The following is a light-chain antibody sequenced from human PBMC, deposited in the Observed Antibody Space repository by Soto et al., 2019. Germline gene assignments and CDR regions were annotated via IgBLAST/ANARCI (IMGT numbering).Light chain of an antibody. CDR2: GAS. Sequence: EIVVTQSPGTLSLSPGERATLSCRASQSVSSSYLAWYQQKPGQAPRRLIYGASSRATGIPDRFSGSGSGTDFPLTISRLEPQDFAVYYCQEYGSSPLTFGGGTKVEIK. V-gene: IGKV3-20*01. CDR3: QEYGSSPLT. CDR1: QSVSSSY. J-gene: IGKJ4*01.